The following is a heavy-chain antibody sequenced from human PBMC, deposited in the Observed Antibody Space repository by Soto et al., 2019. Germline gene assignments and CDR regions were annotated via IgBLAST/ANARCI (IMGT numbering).Heavy chain of an antibody. CDR3: TSDTFGLRDT. Sequence: QRLSCAASGFTFSHYWVHWVRQTPGKVLVWVSRINPAGTITNYADSVEGRFTISRDNADSALFLQMNSLSAEDTAIYYCTSDTFGLRDTWGQGTLVTVYS. V-gene: IGHV3-74*01. CDR2: INPAGTIT. J-gene: IGHJ5*02. D-gene: IGHD3-16*01. CDR1: GFTFSHYW.